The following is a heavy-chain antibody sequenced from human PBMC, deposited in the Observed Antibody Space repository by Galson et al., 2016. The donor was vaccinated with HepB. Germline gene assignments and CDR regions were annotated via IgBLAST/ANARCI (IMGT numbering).Heavy chain of an antibody. J-gene: IGHJ6*04. V-gene: IGHV4-39*01. D-gene: IGHD2-2*01. CDR1: GGSISSTDYF. CDR2: ISHRVSP. CDR3: ARSRVPLVPAAMGYYSGIDV. Sequence: SETLSLTCTVSGGSISSTDYFWGWVRQPPGEGLECIGSISHRVSPYYNPSPKTRVTISVDTSKNQFSLKLSSVTAADTAVYYCARSRVPLVPAAMGYYSGIDVWGKGTTVTVSS.